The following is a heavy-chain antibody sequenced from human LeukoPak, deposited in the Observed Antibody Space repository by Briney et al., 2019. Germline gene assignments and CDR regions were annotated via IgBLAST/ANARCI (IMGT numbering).Heavy chain of an antibody. J-gene: IGHJ6*02. D-gene: IGHD3-10*01. V-gene: IGHV3-48*02. Sequence: GGSLRLSCAASGFTVSSNYVSWVRQAPGKGLEWVSYISSSSSTIYYADSVKGRFTISRDNAKNSLYLQMNSLRDEDTAVYYCARDKLGPLDWFGELLPAGYYYGMDVWGQGTTVTVSS. CDR3: ARDKLGPLDWFGELLPAGYYYGMDV. CDR2: ISSSSSTI. CDR1: GFTVSSNY.